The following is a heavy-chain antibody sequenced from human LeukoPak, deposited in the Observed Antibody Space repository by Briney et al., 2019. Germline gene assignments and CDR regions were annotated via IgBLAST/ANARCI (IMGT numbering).Heavy chain of an antibody. J-gene: IGHJ6*02. V-gene: IGHV4-59*01. CDR1: GDSISSYY. Sequence: PSETLSLTCTVSGDSISSYYWSWIRQPPGKGLEWIGYIHYSGSTNYNPSLESRVTISVDTSKNQFSLRVTSVTAADTAVYYCARDIVQYQLPFPLDVWGQGTTVTVSS. D-gene: IGHD2-2*01. CDR3: ARDIVQYQLPFPLDV. CDR2: IHYSGST.